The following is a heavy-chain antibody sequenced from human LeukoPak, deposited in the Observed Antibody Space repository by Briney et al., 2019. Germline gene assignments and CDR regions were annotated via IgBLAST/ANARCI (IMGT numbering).Heavy chain of an antibody. D-gene: IGHD5-24*01. CDR1: GFTFNSYA. CDR2: IWYDGSNK. J-gene: IGHJ4*02. V-gene: IGHV3-33*07. Sequence: PGGSLRLSYIPSGFTFNSYAMFWVRQAPGKGLEWVSLIWYDGSNKYYADSVKGRFTISRDNSKNTLYLQMNSLRAEDTAVYYCVRDGDDFNFDYWGQGSLVTVSS. CDR3: VRDGDDFNFDY.